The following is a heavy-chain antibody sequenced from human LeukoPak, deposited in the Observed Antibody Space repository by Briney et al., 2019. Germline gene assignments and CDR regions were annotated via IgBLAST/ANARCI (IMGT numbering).Heavy chain of an antibody. CDR2: IKTDGSEK. CDR3: ARDYTGYFP. Sequence: SLRLSCKASGFTFSSYWMSWVRQAPGKGLEWVANIKTDGSEKYYVDSVKGRFTISRDNAKNSLYLQMNSLRAEDTAVYYCARDYTGYFPWGQGTLVIVSS. D-gene: IGHD3-9*01. CDR1: GFTFSSYW. V-gene: IGHV3-7*03. J-gene: IGHJ5*02.